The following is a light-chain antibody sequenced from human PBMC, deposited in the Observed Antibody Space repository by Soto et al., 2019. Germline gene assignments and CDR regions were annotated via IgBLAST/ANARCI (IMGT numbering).Light chain of an antibody. CDR1: QGIRTY. Sequence: DIHMTQSPSSLSASVGDRVTITCRASQGIRTYLNWYQQQPGKAPKLLIYAASSLRSGVPSRFSGSGSGTIFTLTISSLQPEDFATYYCQQSYTTPWTLGQGTKVDIK. CDR2: AAS. CDR3: QQSYTTPWT. J-gene: IGKJ1*01. V-gene: IGKV1-39*01.